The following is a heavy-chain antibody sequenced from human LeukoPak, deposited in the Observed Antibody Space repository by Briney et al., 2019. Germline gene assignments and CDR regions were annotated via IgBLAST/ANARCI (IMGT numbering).Heavy chain of an antibody. CDR3: AKDSLLVRGFGDQIDY. CDR1: GFTFSSYA. CDR2: ISGSGGST. V-gene: IGHV3-23*01. J-gene: IGHJ4*02. D-gene: IGHD3-10*01. Sequence: GSLRLSCAASGFTFSSYAMSWVRQAPGKGLEWVSAISGSGGSTYYADSVKGRFTISRDNSKNTLYLQMNSLRAEDTAVYYCAKDSLLVRGFGDQIDYWGQGTLVTVSS.